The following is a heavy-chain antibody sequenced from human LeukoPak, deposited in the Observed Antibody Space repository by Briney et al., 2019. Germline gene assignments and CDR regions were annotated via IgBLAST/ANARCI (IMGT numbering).Heavy chain of an antibody. CDR1: GGSISSGSYY. CDR2: IYTSGST. V-gene: IGHV4-61*02. D-gene: IGHD5-18*01. J-gene: IGHJ4*02. CDR3: ARSDSGVYSYAYDY. Sequence: NPSETLSLTCTVSGGSISSGSYYWSWIRQPAGKGLEWIGRIYTSGSTNYNPSLKSRVTISVDTSKNQFSLKLSSVTAADTAVYYCARSDSGVYSYAYDYWGQGTLVTVSS.